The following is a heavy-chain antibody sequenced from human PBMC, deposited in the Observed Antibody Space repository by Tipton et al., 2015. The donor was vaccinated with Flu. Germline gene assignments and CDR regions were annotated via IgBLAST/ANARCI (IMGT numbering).Heavy chain of an antibody. CDR1: GGSISSYY. J-gene: IGHJ3*02. CDR2: IYFIGST. V-gene: IGHV4-4*08. Sequence: TLSLTCTVSGGSISSYYWSWIRQPPGKGLEWIGHIYFIGSTNYNPSLKSRVTISIDTSRNQFSLRLSSVTAADTAVYYCARWTSALEAFDIWGRGTMVTVSS. D-gene: IGHD3-3*01. CDR3: ARWTSALEAFDI.